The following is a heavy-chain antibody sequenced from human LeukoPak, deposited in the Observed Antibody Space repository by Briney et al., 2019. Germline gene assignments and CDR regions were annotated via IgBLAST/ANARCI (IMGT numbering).Heavy chain of an antibody. CDR3: SRERSSSSDY. J-gene: IGHJ4*02. D-gene: IGHD6-6*01. CDR1: GYSISSGYY. Sequence: SETLSLTCAVSGYSISSGYYWCWIRQPRGRGLGWIGSIDHSGSTYYTPSLKSRVTVSVDTSKNQFSLKVSSVTAADAAIYYWSRERSSSSDYWGQGTLVTVSS. V-gene: IGHV4-38-2*02. CDR2: IDHSGST.